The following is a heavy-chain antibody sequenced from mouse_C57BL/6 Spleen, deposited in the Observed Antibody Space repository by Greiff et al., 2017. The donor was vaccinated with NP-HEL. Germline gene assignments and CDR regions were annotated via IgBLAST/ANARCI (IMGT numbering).Heavy chain of an antibody. CDR3: ARYSPYYYGSSSGYFDY. J-gene: IGHJ2*01. Sequence: EVKLEESGGGLVQPGGSLSLSCAASGFTFTDYYMSWVRQPPGKALEWLGFIRNKANGYKTEYSASVKGRFTISRDNSQSILYLQMNALRAEDSATYYCARYSPYYYGSSSGYFDYWGQGTTLTVSS. CDR1: GFTFTDYY. D-gene: IGHD1-1*01. CDR2: IRNKANGYKT. V-gene: IGHV7-3*01.